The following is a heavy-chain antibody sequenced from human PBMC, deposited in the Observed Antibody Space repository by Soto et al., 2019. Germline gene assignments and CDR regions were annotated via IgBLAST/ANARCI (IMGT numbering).Heavy chain of an antibody. D-gene: IGHD3-22*01. V-gene: IGHV3-23*01. CDR1: GFTFSSYA. CDR2: ISGSGGST. J-gene: IGHJ1*01. Sequence: GGSLRLSCVASGFTFSSYALGWVRQAPGKGLEWVSAISGSGGSTYYADSVKGRFTISRDNSKNTLYLQMNSLRAEDTAVYYCARDVYDSSGYYLEYFQHWGQGTLVAVSS. CDR3: ARDVYDSSGYYLEYFQH.